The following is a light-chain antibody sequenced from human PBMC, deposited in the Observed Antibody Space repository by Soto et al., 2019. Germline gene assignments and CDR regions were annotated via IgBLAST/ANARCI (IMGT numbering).Light chain of an antibody. V-gene: IGKV1-5*03. Sequence: DIQMTQSPSTLSGSVGDRVTITCRASQTISSWLAWYQQKPGKAPKLLIYKASSLESGVPSRFSGSGSGTEFTLTISSLQPDDFANYYCQHYNSYSEAFGQGTKVDIK. CDR1: QTISSW. CDR3: QHYNSYSEA. CDR2: KAS. J-gene: IGKJ1*01.